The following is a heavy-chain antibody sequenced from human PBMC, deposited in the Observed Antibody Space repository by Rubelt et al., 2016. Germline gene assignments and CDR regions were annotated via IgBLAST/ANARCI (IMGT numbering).Heavy chain of an antibody. D-gene: IGHD3-10*01. CDR1: GFTFGGYS. V-gene: IGHV3-48*04. CDR3: ARGGQRYSAFDT. Sequence: VRPGGSLRLSCAASGFTFGGYSMNWLRQAPGKGLEWVSYISSSSSLIYYADSVKGRFTISRDNAKNSLYLQMNSLRAADTAVYYCARGGQRYSAFDTWGPGTLVTVSS. J-gene: IGHJ3*02. CDR2: ISSSSSLI.